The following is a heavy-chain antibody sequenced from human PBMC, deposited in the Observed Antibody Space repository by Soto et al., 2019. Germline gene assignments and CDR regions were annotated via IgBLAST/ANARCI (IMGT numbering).Heavy chain of an antibody. CDR1: GGTFSRYA. J-gene: IGHJ6*02. Sequence: ASVKVSCKASGGTFSRYAISWVRQAPGQGLEWMGGIIPILGTVNYAQKFQGRVTITADASTSTAYMELSSLRSEDMAVYYCATKAAAGTNYYYGLDVWGQGTTVTVSS. D-gene: IGHD6-13*01. V-gene: IGHV1-69*13. CDR3: ATKAAAGTNYYYGLDV. CDR2: IIPILGTV.